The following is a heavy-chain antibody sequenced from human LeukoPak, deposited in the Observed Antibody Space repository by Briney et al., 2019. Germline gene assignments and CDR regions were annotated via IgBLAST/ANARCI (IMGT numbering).Heavy chain of an antibody. D-gene: IGHD6-6*01. CDR3: ARHPYSSSSVDY. CDR2: IYPGDSDT. Sequence: GESLKISCKGSGSSFTSYWIGWVRPVPGKGLEWMGIIYPGDSDTRYSPSFQGQVTISADKSISTAYLQWSSLKASDTAMYYCARHPYSSSSVDYWGQGTLVTVSS. CDR1: GSSFTSYW. V-gene: IGHV5-51*01. J-gene: IGHJ4*02.